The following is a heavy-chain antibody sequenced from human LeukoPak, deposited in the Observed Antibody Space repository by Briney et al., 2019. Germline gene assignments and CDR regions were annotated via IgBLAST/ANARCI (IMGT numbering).Heavy chain of an antibody. J-gene: IGHJ5*02. Sequence: PSETLSLTCTVSGGSVCSGSYYWSWIRQPPGKGLEWIGYIYYSGSTNYNPSLKSRVTISVDTSKNQFSLKLSSVTAADTAVYCCARGYDFWSGYPYNWFDPWGQGTLVTVSS. D-gene: IGHD3-3*01. CDR1: GGSVCSGSYY. CDR3: ARGYDFWSGYPYNWFDP. CDR2: IYYSGST. V-gene: IGHV4-61*01.